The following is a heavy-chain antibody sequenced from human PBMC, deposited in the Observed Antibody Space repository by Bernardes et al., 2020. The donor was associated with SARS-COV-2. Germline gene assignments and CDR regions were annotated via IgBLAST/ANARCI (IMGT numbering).Heavy chain of an antibody. J-gene: IGHJ6*02. CDR3: ATAVVHIAAVGTVGNFDV. CDR1: GYTLNEVS. Sequence: ASVKVSCKISGYTLNEVSMHWVRQAPGEGLEWMGGSHAEDDETLYARKFQGRVTMTEDTSTDTAYMELRSLTSEDTAVYYCATAVVHIAAVGTVGNFDVWGQGTTVTVSS. D-gene: IGHD6-13*01. CDR2: SHAEDDET. V-gene: IGHV1-24*01.